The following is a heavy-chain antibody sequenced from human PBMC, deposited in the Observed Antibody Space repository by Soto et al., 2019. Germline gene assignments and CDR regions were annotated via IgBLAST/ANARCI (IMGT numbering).Heavy chain of an antibody. CDR2: IDYVGST. V-gene: IGHV4-59*11. J-gene: IGHJ4*02. D-gene: IGHD3-10*01. CDR1: GDSINSRY. CDR3: VRQRGNYFDF. Sequence: SSETLSLTCSVSGDSINSRYWSWIRQPPGKGLEWIGYIDYVGSTNYAPSLQSRVTMSVDTSKNQVSLKPRYVTAADTAVYYCVRQRGNYFDFWGQGTLVTVSS.